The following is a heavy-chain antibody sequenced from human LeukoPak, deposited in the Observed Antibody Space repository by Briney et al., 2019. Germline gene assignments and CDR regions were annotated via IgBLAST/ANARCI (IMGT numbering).Heavy chain of an antibody. CDR1: GFTFSSYW. CDR2: IKQDGSEK. D-gene: IGHD2-2*01. J-gene: IGHJ6*04. CDR3: ARVIRGRNIVVVPAAKWDYYYGMDV. Sequence: PGGSLRLSCAASGFTFSSYWMSWVHQAPGKGLEWVANIKQDGSEKYYVDSVKGRFTISRDNAKNSLYLQMNSLRAEDTAVYYCARVIRGRNIVVVPAAKWDYYYGMDVWGKGTTVTVSS. V-gene: IGHV3-7*03.